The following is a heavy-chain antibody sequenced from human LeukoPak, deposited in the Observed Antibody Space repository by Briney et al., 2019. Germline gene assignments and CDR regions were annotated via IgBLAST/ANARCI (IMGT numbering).Heavy chain of an antibody. V-gene: IGHV3-23*01. J-gene: IGHJ4*02. D-gene: IGHD3-10*01. Sequence: PGGSLRLSCAASGFTFSSYAMSWVRQAPGKGLEWVSAISGSGGSTYYADSVKGRFTISRDNSKNTLYLQTNSLRAEDTAVYYCAKDYYGSGSYDTFDYWGQGTLVTVSS. CDR3: AKDYYGSGSYDTFDY. CDR1: GFTFSSYA. CDR2: ISGSGGST.